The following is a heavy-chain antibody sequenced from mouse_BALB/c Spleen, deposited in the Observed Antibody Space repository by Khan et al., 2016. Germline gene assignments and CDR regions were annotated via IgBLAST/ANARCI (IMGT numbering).Heavy chain of an antibody. CDR1: GYTFTSYW. CDR3: ATSYYYGSSYYAMDY. D-gene: IGHD1-1*01. Sequence: VQLQESGAELAKPGASVKMSCKASGYTFTSYWMHWVKQRPGQGLEWIGYINPSTGYTEYNQKFKDKATLTADKSSSTASMQLSSLTSEDSAVYYCATSYYYGSSYYAMDYWGQGTSVTVSS. V-gene: IGHV1-7*01. CDR2: INPSTGYT. J-gene: IGHJ4*01.